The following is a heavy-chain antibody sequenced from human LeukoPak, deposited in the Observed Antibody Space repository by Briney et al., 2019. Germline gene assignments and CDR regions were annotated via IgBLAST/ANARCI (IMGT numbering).Heavy chain of an antibody. J-gene: IGHJ4*02. V-gene: IGHV3-9*01. CDR2: ISWNSGSI. CDR1: GGSISSYY. D-gene: IGHD6-19*01. CDR3: AKDIGSGWDYGGFDY. Sequence: LSLTCTVSGGSISSYYWSWIRQPPGKGLEWVSGISWNSGSIGYADSVKGRFTISRDNAKNSLYLQMNSLRAEDTALYYCAKDIGSGWDYGGFDYWGQGTLVTVSS.